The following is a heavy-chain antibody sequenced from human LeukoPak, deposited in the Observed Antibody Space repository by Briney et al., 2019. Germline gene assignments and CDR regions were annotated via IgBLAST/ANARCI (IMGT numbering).Heavy chain of an antibody. V-gene: IGHV4-61*02. CDR1: GGSISSGSYY. D-gene: IGHD6-19*01. Sequence: SQTLSLTCTVSGGSISSGSYYWSWIRQPAGKGLEWIGRIYTSGSTNYNPSLKSRVTMSIDTSKNQFSLKLSSVTAADTAVYYCARRGIAVAGWAFDIWGQGTMVTVSS. J-gene: IGHJ3*02. CDR3: ARRGIAVAGWAFDI. CDR2: IYTSGST.